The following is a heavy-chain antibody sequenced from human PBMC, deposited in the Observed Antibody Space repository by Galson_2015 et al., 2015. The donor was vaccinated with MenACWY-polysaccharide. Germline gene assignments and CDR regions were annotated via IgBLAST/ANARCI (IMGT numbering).Heavy chain of an antibody. CDR3: ARAWSSGYYSDY. CDR2: INHAGRT. Sequence: ETLSLTCAVYGGSFTNYFWTWIRQSPETGLDWIAEINHAGRTTYNPTLRSRVTVSVDPSKNQFSINLTSVTAADTAVYYCARAWSSGYYSDYWGQGIPVAISS. CDR1: GGSFTNYF. J-gene: IGHJ4*02. V-gene: IGHV4-34*01. D-gene: IGHD3-22*01.